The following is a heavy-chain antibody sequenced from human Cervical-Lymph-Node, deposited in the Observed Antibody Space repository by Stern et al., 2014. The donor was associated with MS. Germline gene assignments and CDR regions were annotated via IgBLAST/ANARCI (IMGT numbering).Heavy chain of an antibody. CDR2: INPNSGGT. CDR1: GYTFTGYY. D-gene: IGHD3-22*01. Sequence: QVQLVQSGAEVKKPGASVQVSCKASGYTFTGYYMHWVPQAPGPGLEWMGWINPNSGGTNYAQKFQGWVTMTRDTSISTAYMELSRLRADDTAVYYCAREDSSGTLFWGQGTLVTVSS. V-gene: IGHV1-2*04. J-gene: IGHJ4*02. CDR3: AREDSSGTLF.